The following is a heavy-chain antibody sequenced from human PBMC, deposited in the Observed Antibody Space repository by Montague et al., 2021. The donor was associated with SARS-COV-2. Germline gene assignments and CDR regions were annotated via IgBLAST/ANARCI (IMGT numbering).Heavy chain of an antibody. CDR2: IDWDDDK. D-gene: IGHD6-13*01. CDR3: ARIFDSSWPTFDY. Sequence: PALVKPTQTLTLTCTFSGFSLSTSGICVSWIRQPPGKALEWLALIDWDDDKYYSTSLKTRPTISKDTSKSQVVLTMTNMDPVDTATYYCARIFDSSWPTFDYWGQGTLVTVSS. CDR1: GFSLSTSGIC. J-gene: IGHJ4*02. V-gene: IGHV2-70*01.